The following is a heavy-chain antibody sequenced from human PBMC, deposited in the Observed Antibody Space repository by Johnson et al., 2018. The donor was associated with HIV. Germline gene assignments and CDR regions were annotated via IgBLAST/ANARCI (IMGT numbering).Heavy chain of an antibody. CDR1: GFTFSSYG. D-gene: IGHD3-22*01. Sequence: QMQLVESGGGVVQPGRSLRLSCAASGFTFSSYGMHWVRQAPGKGLEWVAVIRHDGSKKYYADSVKGRFTISRDNSKNTLYLQMNSLRAEDTAVYYCAKGMDYYDSSGYYRRVYDAFDIWGQGTMVTVSS. CDR3: AKGMDYYDSSGYYRRVYDAFDI. CDR2: IRHDGSKK. J-gene: IGHJ3*02. V-gene: IGHV3-30*02.